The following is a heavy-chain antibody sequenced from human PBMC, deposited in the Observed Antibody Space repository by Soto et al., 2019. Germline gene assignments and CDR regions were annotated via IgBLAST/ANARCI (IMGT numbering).Heavy chain of an antibody. D-gene: IGHD2-8*02. CDR3: AREDAGGPFDF. Sequence: EVQLLEFGGGLVRPGGSLRLSCAASGFIVSSYAMHWVRQAPGKGLEWVSGISGHGGDIYYADSVKGRFTISRDTATSTLYLQMDSLRSDDRAVYFCAREDAGGPFDFWAEGTLVTVSS. V-gene: IGHV3-23*01. CDR2: ISGHGGDI. CDR1: GFIVSSYA. J-gene: IGHJ4*02.